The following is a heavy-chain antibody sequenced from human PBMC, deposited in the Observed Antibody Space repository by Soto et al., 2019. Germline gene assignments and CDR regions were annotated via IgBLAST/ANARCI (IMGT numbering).Heavy chain of an antibody. CDR3: ARDGGRGGGIAARQVFGYYYYYGMDV. Sequence: ASVKVSCKASGYTFTSYGISWVRQAPGQGLEWMGWISAYNGNTNYAQKLQGRVTMTTDTSTSTAYMELRSLRSDDTAVYYCARDGGRGGGIAARQVFGYYYYYGMDVWGQGTTVTVS. CDR2: ISAYNGNT. CDR1: GYTFTSYG. J-gene: IGHJ6*02. V-gene: IGHV1-18*01. D-gene: IGHD6-6*01.